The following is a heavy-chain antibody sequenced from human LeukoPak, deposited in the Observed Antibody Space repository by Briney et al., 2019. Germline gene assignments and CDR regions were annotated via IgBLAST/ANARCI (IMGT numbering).Heavy chain of an antibody. CDR1: GFTLSSCS. V-gene: IGHV3-21*01. D-gene: IGHD6-13*01. CDR2: ISRSSGYV. CDR3: ARFPEGSSTWSIDF. J-gene: IGHJ4*02. Sequence: GGSLRLSCAASGFTLSSCSMNRVRQAPGKGLEWVSSISRSSGYVFYADSMKGRFTVSRDNSKNSLYLQMNTLRAEDTAVYYCARFPEGSSTWSIDFWGQGTLVTVSS.